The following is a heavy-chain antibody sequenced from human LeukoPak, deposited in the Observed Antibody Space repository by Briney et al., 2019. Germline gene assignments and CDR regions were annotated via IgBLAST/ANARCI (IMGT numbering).Heavy chain of an antibody. V-gene: IGHV4-34*01. D-gene: IGHD3-10*01. CDR3: ARGRKAMVRGVIIWYFDL. CDR2: INHSGST. CDR1: GGSISTYY. J-gene: IGHJ2*01. Sequence: PSETLSLTCTVSGGSISTYYWGWIRQPPGKGLEWIGEINHSGSTNYNPSLKSRVTISVDTSKNQFSLKLSPVTAADTAVYYCARGRKAMVRGVIIWYFDLWGRGTLVTVSS.